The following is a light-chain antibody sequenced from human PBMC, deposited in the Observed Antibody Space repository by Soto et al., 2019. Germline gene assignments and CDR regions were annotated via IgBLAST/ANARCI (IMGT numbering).Light chain of an antibody. J-gene: IGLJ2*01. V-gene: IGLV1-40*01. Sequence: QSVLTQPPSVSGAPGQRVTISCTGNSSNLGAGYDVHWYQQLPGAAPKLVIYSDNQRPSGVPDRFSGSKSGTSASLAISGLQSEDEAEYFCATWDDSVNGEVFGGGTKLTVL. CDR2: SDN. CDR1: SSNLGAGYD. CDR3: ATWDDSVNGEV.